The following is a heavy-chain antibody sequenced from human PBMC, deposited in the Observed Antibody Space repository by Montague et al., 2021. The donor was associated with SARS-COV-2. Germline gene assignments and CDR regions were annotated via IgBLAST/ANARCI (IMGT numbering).Heavy chain of an antibody. J-gene: IGHJ5*02. Sequence: PALVKPTQTLTLTCTFSGFSLNTSGEGVGWVRQPPGKALEWLAPIYWDDDKCYSPSLKSRFTISKDTTKNEVVLTVANMDPVDTATYYCARYGDYGSWFDPWGQGTLVTVSS. V-gene: IGHV2-5*02. D-gene: IGHD4-17*01. CDR1: GFSLNTSGEG. CDR3: ARYGDYGSWFDP. CDR2: IYWDDDK.